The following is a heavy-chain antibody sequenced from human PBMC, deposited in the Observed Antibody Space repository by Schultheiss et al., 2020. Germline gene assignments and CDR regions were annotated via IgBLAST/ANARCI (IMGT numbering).Heavy chain of an antibody. Sequence: ASVKVSCKASGYTFTSYDINWVRQATGQGLEWMGWMNPNSGNTGYAQKFQGRVTMTTDTSTSTAYMELRSLRSDDTAVYYCARDQRVLWFGETIPWFDPWGQGTLVTVSS. D-gene: IGHD3-10*01. J-gene: IGHJ5*02. V-gene: IGHV1-8*01. CDR2: MNPNSGNT. CDR1: GYTFTSYD. CDR3: ARDQRVLWFGETIPWFDP.